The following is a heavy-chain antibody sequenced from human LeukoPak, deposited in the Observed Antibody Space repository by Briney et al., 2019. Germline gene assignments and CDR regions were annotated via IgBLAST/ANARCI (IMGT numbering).Heavy chain of an antibody. CDR2: INPNSGGT. J-gene: IGHJ6*02. D-gene: IGHD2-2*01. CDR3: ARGGGYCSSTSCYVPNYYYYYGMDV. Sequence: ASVKVSCKASGYTFTSYAMNWVRQAPGQGLEWMGWINPNSGGTNYAQKFQGWVTMTRDTSISTAYMELSRLRSDDTAVYYCARGGGYCSSTSCYVPNYYYYYGMDVWGQGTTVTVSS. V-gene: IGHV1-2*04. CDR1: GYTFTSYA.